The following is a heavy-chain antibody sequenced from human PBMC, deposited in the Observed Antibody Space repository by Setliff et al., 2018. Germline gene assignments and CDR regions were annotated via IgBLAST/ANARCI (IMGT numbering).Heavy chain of an antibody. CDR2: ISASGIST. V-gene: IGHV3-23*01. CDR1: GFTFSSYA. Sequence: GGSLRLSCAASGFTFSSYAMSWVRQAPGKGLEWVSAISASGISTYYADSVKGRFTISRDNSKNTVYLQMNNLRAEDTAVYYCAKGLRSGSTTQPFDWGQGTLVTVSS. J-gene: IGHJ4*02. D-gene: IGHD1-26*01. CDR3: AKGLRSGSTTQPFD.